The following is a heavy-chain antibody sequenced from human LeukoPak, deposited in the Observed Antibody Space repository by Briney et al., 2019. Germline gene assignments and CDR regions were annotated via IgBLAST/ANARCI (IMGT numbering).Heavy chain of an antibody. CDR2: INSDETST. CDR1: GFTFRSYW. Sequence: GGSLRLSCAASGFTFRSYWMHWVRQVPGKGLVWVSRINSDETSTSYADSVKGRFTISRDNAKNSLYLQMNSLRAEDTAVYYCASDSGSYPHWGQGTLVTVSS. D-gene: IGHD1-26*01. J-gene: IGHJ4*02. CDR3: ASDSGSYPH. V-gene: IGHV3-74*01.